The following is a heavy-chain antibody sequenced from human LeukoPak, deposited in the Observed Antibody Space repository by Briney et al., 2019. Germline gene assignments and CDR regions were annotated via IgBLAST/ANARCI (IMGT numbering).Heavy chain of an antibody. Sequence: GGSLRLSCAASGFTFSSYSMNWVRQAPGKGLEWVSSISSSSSYIYYADSEKGRFTISRDNAKNSLYLQMNSLTAEDTAVYYCARDTDDYGDHRLTDYWGQGTLVTVSS. CDR1: GFTFSSYS. D-gene: IGHD4-17*01. J-gene: IGHJ4*02. V-gene: IGHV3-21*01. CDR3: ARDTDDYGDHRLTDY. CDR2: ISSSSSYI.